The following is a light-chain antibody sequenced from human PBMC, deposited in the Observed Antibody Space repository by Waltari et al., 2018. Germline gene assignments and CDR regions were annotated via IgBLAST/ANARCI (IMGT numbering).Light chain of an antibody. CDR2: GVN. J-gene: IGLJ2*01. V-gene: IGLV1-40*01. CDR1: GSNIGAGYD. CDR3: QSYDTTLSVV. Sequence: QSVLTQPPSVSGAPGQRVTISCSGSGSNIGAGYDVHWYRQLPGKAPTLRIYGVNLRPPGVSERCCGSQFDTSASLAIAGLQAGDEADYACQSYDTTLSVVCGGGTKLTVL.